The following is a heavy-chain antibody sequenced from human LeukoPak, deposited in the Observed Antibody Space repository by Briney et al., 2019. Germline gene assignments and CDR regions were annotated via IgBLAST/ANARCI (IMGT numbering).Heavy chain of an antibody. Sequence: SETLSLTCTVSGGSISSSSYYWGWIRQPPGKGLEWIGTIYYSGSTYYNPSLKSRVTISVDTSKNQFSLKLSSVTAADTAVYYCARELTAAAFDNWGQGTLVTVSS. CDR2: IYYSGST. CDR1: GGSISSSSYY. D-gene: IGHD6-25*01. CDR3: ARELTAAAFDN. J-gene: IGHJ4*02. V-gene: IGHV4-39*07.